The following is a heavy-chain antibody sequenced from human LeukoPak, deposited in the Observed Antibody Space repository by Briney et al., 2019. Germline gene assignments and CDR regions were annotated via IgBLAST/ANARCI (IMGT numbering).Heavy chain of an antibody. CDR3: AREPFHSYGELLD. J-gene: IGHJ4*02. CDR1: GGSSSPYF. CDR2: INGGGRT. Sequence: SETLSLTCAVYGGSSSPYFCGWIRQSPGKGLEWIGEINGGGRTDYNPSLKRRVTMSVDTSKNQFSLKLTSVTAADTAVYYCAREPFHSYGELLDWGRGTLVTVSS. V-gene: IGHV4-34*01. D-gene: IGHD3-10*01.